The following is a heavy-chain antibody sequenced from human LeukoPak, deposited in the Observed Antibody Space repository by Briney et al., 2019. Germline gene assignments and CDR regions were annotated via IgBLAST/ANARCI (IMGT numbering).Heavy chain of an antibody. CDR2: VTGRGDTT. Sequence: GGSLRLSCAASGFTFSSYAMSWVRQAPGKGLEWVSSVTGRGDTTYYADSVKGRFTISRDNSKNTLDLQMNSLRVEDTAVYYCAKYYYGSGKYFDYWGQGTLVTVSS. V-gene: IGHV3-23*01. CDR3: AKYYYGSGKYFDY. D-gene: IGHD3-10*01. J-gene: IGHJ4*02. CDR1: GFTFSSYA.